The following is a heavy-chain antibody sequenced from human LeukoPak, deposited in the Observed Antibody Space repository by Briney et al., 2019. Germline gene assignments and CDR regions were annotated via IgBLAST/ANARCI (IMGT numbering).Heavy chain of an antibody. CDR2: IYYSGTT. CDR3: ARGGVAAKYYFDS. J-gene: IGHJ4*02. Sequence: PSETLSLTCTVSGGSISPLYWSWIRQPPGKGLEFIGYIYYSGTTNYNPSLKSRVTLSVDTSKNQFSLKLSYVTAADTAVYYCARGGVAAKYYFDSWGQGTLVTVSS. D-gene: IGHD3-10*01. V-gene: IGHV4-59*11. CDR1: GGSISPLY.